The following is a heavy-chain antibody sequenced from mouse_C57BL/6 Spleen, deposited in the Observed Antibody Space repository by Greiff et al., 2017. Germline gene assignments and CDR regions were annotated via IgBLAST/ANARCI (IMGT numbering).Heavy chain of an antibody. Sequence: EVQLVESGGGLVQPKGSLKLSCAASGFTFNTYAMHWVRQAPGKGFEWVARIRSKSRNDATYYADSVKDRFTISRDDSQSMLYLQMNTLNTEDTAMYYCERDLGTGKPDYWGQGTTLTVSS. J-gene: IGHJ2*01. V-gene: IGHV10-3*01. CDR1: GFTFNTYA. CDR2: IRSKSRNDAT. CDR3: ERDLGTGKPDY. D-gene: IGHD4-1*01.